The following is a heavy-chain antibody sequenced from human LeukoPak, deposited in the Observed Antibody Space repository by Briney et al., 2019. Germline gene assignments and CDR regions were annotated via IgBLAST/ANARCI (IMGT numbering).Heavy chain of an antibody. D-gene: IGHD3-22*01. CDR3: ARDFYETSGYYY. Sequence: PGRSLRLSCAASGFTFNTNPFNWVGRAPGKGRDWVALISYDGSNKYYADSVKGRFTISRDNSRNTLYLQMNSLRTEDTAVYYCARDFYETSGYYYWGQGTLVTVSS. CDR1: GFTFNTNP. V-gene: IGHV3-30-3*01. CDR2: ISYDGSNK. J-gene: IGHJ4*02.